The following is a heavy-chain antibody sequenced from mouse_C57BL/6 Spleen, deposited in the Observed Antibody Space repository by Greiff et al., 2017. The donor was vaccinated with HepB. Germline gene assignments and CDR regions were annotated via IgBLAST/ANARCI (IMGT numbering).Heavy chain of an antibody. V-gene: IGHV7-3*01. Sequence: EVQRVESGGGLVQPGGSLSLSCAASGFTFTDYYMSWVRQPPGKALEWLGFIRNKANGYTTEYSATVKGRFTISRDNSQSILYLQMTALRAEDSATYYLARYRSDYYGSSSYAMDYWGQGTSVTVSS. CDR3: ARYRSDYYGSSSYAMDY. J-gene: IGHJ4*01. CDR1: GFTFTDYY. CDR2: IRNKANGYTT. D-gene: IGHD1-1*01.